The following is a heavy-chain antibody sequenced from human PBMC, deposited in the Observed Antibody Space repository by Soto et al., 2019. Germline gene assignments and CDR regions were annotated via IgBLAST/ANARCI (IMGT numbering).Heavy chain of an antibody. Sequence: SETLSLTCGVYGGSFRNYYWGWVRQPPGKGLEWIGTIYFTGNTYYTPSLKSRLTMSIDTSKNEFSLRLNYVTAADTAVYYCAGQTFTIAAASYGRSNWFDPWGPGTLVTVSS. CDR3: AGQTFTIAAASYGRSNWFDP. J-gene: IGHJ5*02. CDR1: GGSFRNYY. D-gene: IGHD6-25*01. CDR2: IYFTGNT. V-gene: IGHV4-39*01.